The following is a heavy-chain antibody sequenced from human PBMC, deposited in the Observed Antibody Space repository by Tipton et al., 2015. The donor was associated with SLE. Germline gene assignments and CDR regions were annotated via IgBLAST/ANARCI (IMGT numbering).Heavy chain of an antibody. CDR1: GGSFSGYH. CDR3: ARGGYDFWSGPGNY. J-gene: IGHJ4*02. CDR2: INHSGSA. D-gene: IGHD3-3*01. V-gene: IGHV4-34*01. Sequence: TLSLTCAVYGGSFSGYHWSWIRQPPGKGLEWIGEINHSGSATYNPSLKSRVTRSLDTSKNQFSLKLRSVTAADTAVYYCARGGYDFWSGPGNYWGQGTLVTVSS.